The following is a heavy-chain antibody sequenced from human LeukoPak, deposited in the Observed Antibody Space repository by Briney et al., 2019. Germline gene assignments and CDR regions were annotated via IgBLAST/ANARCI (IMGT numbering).Heavy chain of an antibody. CDR1: GYTFTSYG. Sequence: ASVKVSCKASGYTFTSYGISWVRQAPGQGLEWMGWISAYNGNTNYAQKLQGRVTMTTDTSTSTAYMELRSLRSDDTAVYYCARGKWSVDSRDGYNCNFDYWGQGTLVTVSS. V-gene: IGHV1-18*01. CDR2: ISAYNGNT. CDR3: ARGKWSVDSRDGYNCNFDY. J-gene: IGHJ4*02. D-gene: IGHD5-12*01.